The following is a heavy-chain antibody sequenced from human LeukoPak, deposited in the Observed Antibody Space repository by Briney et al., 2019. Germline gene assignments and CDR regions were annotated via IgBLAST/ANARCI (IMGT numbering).Heavy chain of an antibody. D-gene: IGHD6-19*01. Sequence: GKSLRLSCAASGFTFSTYSMHWVRQAPGKGLEWVAHVLYDGRNKYYPDSVKGRFIISRDNSKSTLYLQMNSLSAEDTAVYYCAREKGVAVAASLGYRGQGTLVTVSS. V-gene: IGHV3-30*04. CDR1: GFTFSTYS. CDR3: AREKGVAVAASLGY. CDR2: VLYDGRNK. J-gene: IGHJ4*02.